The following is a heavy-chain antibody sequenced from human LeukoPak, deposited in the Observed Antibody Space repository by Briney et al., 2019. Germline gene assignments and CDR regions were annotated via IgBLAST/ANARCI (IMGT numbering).Heavy chain of an antibody. J-gene: IGHJ3*02. CDR2: INPNSGGT. V-gene: IGHV1-2*04. Sequence: ASVKVSCKASGYTFTGYYMHWVRQAPGQGLEWMGWINPNSGGTNYAQKFQGWVTMTRDTSISTAYMELSRLRSDDTAVYYCARGRYDSSGYYYDDAFDIWGQGTMVTVSS. CDR3: ARGRYDSSGYYYDDAFDI. D-gene: IGHD3-22*01. CDR1: GYTFTGYY.